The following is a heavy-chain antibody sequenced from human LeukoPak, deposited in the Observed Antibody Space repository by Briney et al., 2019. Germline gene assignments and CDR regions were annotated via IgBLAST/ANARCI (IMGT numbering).Heavy chain of an antibody. CDR1: GFTVSSNY. CDR3: ASVRGYSYGPLGY. V-gene: IGHV3-53*04. CDR2: IYSGGST. D-gene: IGHD5-18*01. J-gene: IGHJ4*02. Sequence: GGSLRLSCAASGFTVSSNYMSWVRQAPGKGLEWVSVIYSGGSTYYADSVKGRFTISRHNSKNTLYLQMNGLRAEDTAVYYCASVRGYSYGPLGYWGQGTLVTVSS.